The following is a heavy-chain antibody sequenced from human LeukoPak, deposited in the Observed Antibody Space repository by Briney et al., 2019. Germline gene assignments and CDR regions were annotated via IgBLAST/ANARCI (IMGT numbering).Heavy chain of an antibody. CDR3: ARGPNCGGDCYFWFDP. Sequence: SETLSLTFTVSGGSISSYYWSWIRQPAGKGLEWIGRIYTSGSTNYNPSLKSRVTMSVDTSKNQFSLKLSSVTAADTAVYYCARGPNCGGDCYFWFDPWGQGTLVTVSS. CDR1: GGSISSYY. D-gene: IGHD2-21*02. J-gene: IGHJ5*02. V-gene: IGHV4-4*07. CDR2: IYTSGST.